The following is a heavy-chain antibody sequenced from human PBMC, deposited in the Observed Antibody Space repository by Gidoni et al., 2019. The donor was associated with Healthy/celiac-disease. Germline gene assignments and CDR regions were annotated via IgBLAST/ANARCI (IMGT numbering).Heavy chain of an antibody. CDR3: ARGMGRLDIVVVPAANFDY. CDR1: GGSLSGYY. J-gene: IGHJ4*02. CDR2: INHSGST. V-gene: IGHV4-34*01. D-gene: IGHD2-2*01. Sequence: QVQLQQWGAGLLKPSETLSLTCAVYGGSLSGYYWSWIRQPPGKGLEWMGEINHSGSTNYNPSLKSRVTISVDTSKNQFSLNLSSVTAADTAVYYCARGMGRLDIVVVPAANFDYWGQGTLVTVSS.